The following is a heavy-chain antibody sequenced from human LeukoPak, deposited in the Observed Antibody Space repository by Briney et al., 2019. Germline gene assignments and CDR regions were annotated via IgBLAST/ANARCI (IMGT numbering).Heavy chain of an antibody. CDR2: IIPIFGTA. V-gene: IGHV1-69*13. CDR3: ARPEAPGTSRLRSPGNMDV. D-gene: IGHD1/OR15-1a*01. J-gene: IGHJ6*02. CDR1: GYTFTSYG. Sequence: SVKVSCKASGYTFTSYGISWVRQAPGQGLEWMGGIIPIFGTANYAQKFLGRVTITADESTSTAYMELSSLRSEDTAVYYCARPEAPGTSRLRSPGNMDVWGQGTTVTVSS.